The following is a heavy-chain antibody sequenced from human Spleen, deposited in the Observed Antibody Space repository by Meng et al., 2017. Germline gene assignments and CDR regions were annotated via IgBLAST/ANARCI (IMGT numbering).Heavy chain of an antibody. D-gene: IGHD3-22*01. CDR3: ARDDSSGYYSY. Sequence: VQLEESGPGLGRPSETLSLTCTVSGGSVSSGRYYWSWIRQPPGKGLEWIGYIYYSGSTNYNPSLKSRVTISVDTSKNQFSLKLSSVTAADTAVYYCARDDSSGYYSYWGQGTLVTVSS. CDR1: GGSVSSGRYY. J-gene: IGHJ4*02. CDR2: IYYSGST. V-gene: IGHV4-61*01.